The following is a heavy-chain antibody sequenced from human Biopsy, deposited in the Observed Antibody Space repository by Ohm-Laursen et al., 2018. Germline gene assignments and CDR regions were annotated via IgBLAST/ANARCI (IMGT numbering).Heavy chain of an antibody. J-gene: IGHJ4*02. Sequence: ASAKVSCKASGYTFSLYHIHWVRQAPGQGLEWMGWIDPDGGRTSFGQNFQGRVTMTSDTSTGTAYLELTRLRSDDTAVYYCARDPYCSGGNCYSPLDHWGQGTLVTVSA. CDR2: IDPDGGRT. CDR3: ARDPYCSGGNCYSPLDH. CDR1: GYTFSLYH. D-gene: IGHD2-15*01. V-gene: IGHV1-2*02.